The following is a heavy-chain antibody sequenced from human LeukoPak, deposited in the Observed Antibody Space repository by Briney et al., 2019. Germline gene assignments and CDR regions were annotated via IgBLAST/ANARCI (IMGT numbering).Heavy chain of an antibody. CDR3: ARAAFVDFYYGMDV. V-gene: IGHV3-74*01. J-gene: IGHJ6*04. Sequence: GGSLRLSCAASGFTFSSYWTHWVRQAPGKGLVWVSRINSDGSSTSYADSVKGRFTISRDNAKNTLYLQMNSLRAEDTAVYYCARAAFVDFYYGMDVWGKGTTVTVSS. CDR1: GFTFSSYW. CDR2: INSDGSST.